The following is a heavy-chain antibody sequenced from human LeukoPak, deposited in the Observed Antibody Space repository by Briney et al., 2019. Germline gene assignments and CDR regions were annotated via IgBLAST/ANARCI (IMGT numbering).Heavy chain of an antibody. CDR3: ARDPGGRVYGMDV. J-gene: IGHJ6*02. Sequence: GGSLRLSCAASGFTFSSYTMSWVRQAPGKGKEWVSLISGSGGITYYADSVKGRFTISRDNSKNTLYLQMNSLRAEDTAVYYCARDPGGRVYGMDVWGQGTTVTVSS. V-gene: IGHV3-23*01. CDR1: GFTFSSYT. D-gene: IGHD2-15*01. CDR2: ISGSGGIT.